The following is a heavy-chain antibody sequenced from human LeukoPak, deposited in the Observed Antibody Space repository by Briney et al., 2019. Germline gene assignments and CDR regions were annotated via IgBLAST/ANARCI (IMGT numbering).Heavy chain of an antibody. Sequence: GGSLRLSCAASGFTFSSYWMSWVRQAPGKVLEWVANIKQDGSEKYYVDSVKGRFTISRDNAKNSLYLQMNSLRAEDTAVYYCAAVGVNYYGSGSYYNRAYYYGMDVWGQGTTVTVSS. D-gene: IGHD3-10*01. J-gene: IGHJ6*02. CDR2: IKQDGSEK. V-gene: IGHV3-7*01. CDR3: AAVGVNYYGSGSYYNRAYYYGMDV. CDR1: GFTFSSYW.